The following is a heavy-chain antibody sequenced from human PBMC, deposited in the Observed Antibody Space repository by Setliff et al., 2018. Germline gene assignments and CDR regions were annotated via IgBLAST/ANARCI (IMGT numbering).Heavy chain of an antibody. D-gene: IGHD5-12*01. Sequence: SETLSLTCTVSDGSIRSGDYWGWIRQHPGKGLEWIGYIHHTGTTFHNPSLRSRVTISVDTSKNQFSLKLTSLTAADTAVYYCARAKDGYDFDYFDYWGQGTPVTVSS. CDR2: IHHTGTT. V-gene: IGHV4-31*03. CDR3: ARAKDGYDFDYFDY. CDR1: DGSIRSGDY. J-gene: IGHJ4*02.